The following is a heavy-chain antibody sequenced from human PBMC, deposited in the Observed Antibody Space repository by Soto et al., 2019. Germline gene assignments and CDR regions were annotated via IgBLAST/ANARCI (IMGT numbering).Heavy chain of an antibody. CDR3: ARQPKYSSSWSFDY. CDR1: GGSISSSSYY. CDR2: IYYSGST. V-gene: IGHV4-39*01. J-gene: IGHJ4*02. Sequence: SETLSLTCTVSGGSISSSSYYWGWIRQPPGKGLEWIGSIYYSGSTYYNPSLKSRVTISVDTSKNQFSLKLSSVTAADTAVYYCARQPKYSSSWSFDYWGQGTLVTVSS. D-gene: IGHD6-13*01.